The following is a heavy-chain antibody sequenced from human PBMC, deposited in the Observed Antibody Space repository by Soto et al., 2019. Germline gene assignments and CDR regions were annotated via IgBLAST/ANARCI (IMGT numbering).Heavy chain of an antibody. CDR3: PRIPASEYCDSHDF. J-gene: IGHJ4*02. Sequence: PSETLSLTCAVYGGSFSGYHWTWIRQPPGRGLDWIGEITHRGSPNDNPSLKIRGTISIDTSKNQCSLNLRSFTSVGTAVDYCPRIPASEYCDSHDFCRQRHLVTASS. D-gene: IGHD3-9*01. CDR2: ITHRGSP. V-gene: IGHV4-34*01. CDR1: GGSFSGYH.